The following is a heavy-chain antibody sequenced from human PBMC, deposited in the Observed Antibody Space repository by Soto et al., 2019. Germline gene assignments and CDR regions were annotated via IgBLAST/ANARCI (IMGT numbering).Heavy chain of an antibody. CDR1: GFTFSSYG. D-gene: IGHD5-18*01. CDR2: ISYDGSNK. Sequence: GGSLRLSCAASGFTFSSYGMHWVRQAPGKGLEWVAVISYDGSNKYYADSVKGRFTISRDNSKNTLYLQMNSLRAEDTAVYYCAKTQLWLRDYYYGMDVWGQGTTVTVSS. CDR3: AKTQLWLRDYYYGMDV. J-gene: IGHJ6*02. V-gene: IGHV3-30*18.